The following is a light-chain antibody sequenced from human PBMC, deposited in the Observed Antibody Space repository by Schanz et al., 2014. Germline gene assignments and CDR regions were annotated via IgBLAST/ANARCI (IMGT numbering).Light chain of an antibody. CDR2: DAS. V-gene: IGKV3-20*01. Sequence: EIVMTQSPATLSVSPGERGTLSCRASQTVSNNLAWYQQKPGQTPRLLIYDASRRATGIPDRFSGSGSGTDFTLTISRLEPEDFAVYYCQHYSMSPLFGQGTKVEIK. J-gene: IGKJ1*01. CDR3: QHYSMSPL. CDR1: QTVSNN.